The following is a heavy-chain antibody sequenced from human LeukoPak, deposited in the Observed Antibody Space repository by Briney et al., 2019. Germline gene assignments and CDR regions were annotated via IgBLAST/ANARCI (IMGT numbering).Heavy chain of an antibody. CDR1: GFTFSSYW. D-gene: IGHD3-3*01. V-gene: IGHV3-74*01. CDR2: INSDGSST. J-gene: IGHJ4*02. CDR3: ARTRPKSEVDY. Sequence: GGSLRLSCAASGFTFSSYWMHWVRQAPGKGLVWVSRINSDGSSTSYADSVKGRFTISRDNAKNTLYLQMNSLRAEDTAVYYCARTRPKSEVDYWGQGTQVTVSS.